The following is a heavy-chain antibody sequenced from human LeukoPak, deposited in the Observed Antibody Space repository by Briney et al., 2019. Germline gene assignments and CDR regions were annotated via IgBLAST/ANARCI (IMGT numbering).Heavy chain of an antibody. Sequence: ASVKVSCKASGYTFTGYYMHRVRQAPGQGLEWMGWINPNSGGTNYAQKFQGRVTMTSDTSITTAYMELSRLRSDDTAVYYCARDPSALGIVIVPYWGQGTLVTVSS. CDR2: INPNSGGT. J-gene: IGHJ4*02. V-gene: IGHV1-2*02. D-gene: IGHD2/OR15-2a*01. CDR1: GYTFTGYY. CDR3: ARDPSALGIVIVPY.